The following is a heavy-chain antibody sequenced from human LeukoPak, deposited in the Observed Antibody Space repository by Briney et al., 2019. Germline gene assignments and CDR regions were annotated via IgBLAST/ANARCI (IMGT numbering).Heavy chain of an antibody. Sequence: GGSLRLSCAASGFTFSSYGMHWVRQAPGKGLEWVAFIRYDGSNKYYADSVKGRFTISRDNSKNTLYLQMNSLRAEDAAVYYCAKGGWIQLWSYDYWGQGTLVTVSS. CDR1: GFTFSSYG. CDR3: AKGGWIQLWSYDY. D-gene: IGHD5-18*01. CDR2: IRYDGSNK. V-gene: IGHV3-30*02. J-gene: IGHJ4*02.